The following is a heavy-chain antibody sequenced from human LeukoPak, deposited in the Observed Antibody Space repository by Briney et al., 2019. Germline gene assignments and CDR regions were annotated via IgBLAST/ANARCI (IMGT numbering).Heavy chain of an antibody. CDR3: TNSDDYGDY. CDR1: GFTFSSYA. V-gene: IGHV3-30*04. Sequence: GGSLRLSCAASGFTFSSYAMHWVRQAPGKGLEWVAAIAFDDTDRYYIDSVKGRFTISRDDSKNTLYLHMTSLRAEETAVYYCTNSDDYGDYWGQGTLVTVSS. J-gene: IGHJ4*02. CDR2: IAFDDTDR.